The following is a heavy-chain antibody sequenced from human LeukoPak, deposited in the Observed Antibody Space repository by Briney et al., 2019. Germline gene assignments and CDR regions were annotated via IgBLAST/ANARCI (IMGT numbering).Heavy chain of an antibody. D-gene: IGHD5-24*01. J-gene: IGHJ4*02. CDR3: ARFSMATGYYFDY. CDR2: IIPIFGTA. Sequence: SVKVSCKASGGTFSSYAISWVRQAPGQGLEWMGEIIPIFGTANYAQKFQGRVTITADESTSTAYMELSSLRSEDTAVYYCARFSMATGYYFDYWGQGTLVTVSS. CDR1: GGTFSSYA. V-gene: IGHV1-69*13.